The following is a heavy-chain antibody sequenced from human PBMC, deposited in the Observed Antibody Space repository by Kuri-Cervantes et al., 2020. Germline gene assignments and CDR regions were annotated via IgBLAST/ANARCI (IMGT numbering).Heavy chain of an antibody. CDR2: ISYDGSNK. D-gene: IGHD3-16*02. V-gene: IGHV3-30-3*01. CDR1: GFTFSSYA. Sequence: GESLKISCAASGFTFSSYAMHWVRQAPGKGLEWVAVISYDGSNKYYADSVKGRFTISRDNSKNTLYLQMNSLRAEDTAVYYCAKGDGTYYDYVWGSYRQDYFDYWGQGTLVTVSS. J-gene: IGHJ4*02. CDR3: AKGDGTYYDYVWGSYRQDYFDY.